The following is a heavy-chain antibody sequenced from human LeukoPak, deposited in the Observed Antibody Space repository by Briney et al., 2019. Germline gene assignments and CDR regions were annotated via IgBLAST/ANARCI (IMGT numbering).Heavy chain of an antibody. J-gene: IGHJ6*03. CDR2: ISSSSATI. V-gene: IGHV3-48*01. CDR1: GFSLSAYN. Sequence: GGSLRLSCEGSGFSLSAYNMNWVRQAPGKGLESVSYISSSSATIFYADSVKGRFTISRDDAKNSLYLQMNSLRPEDTAVYFCARDRHVPGLYYYYMDVWGKGTTVTVSS. D-gene: IGHD6-6*01. CDR3: ARDRHVPGLYYYYMDV.